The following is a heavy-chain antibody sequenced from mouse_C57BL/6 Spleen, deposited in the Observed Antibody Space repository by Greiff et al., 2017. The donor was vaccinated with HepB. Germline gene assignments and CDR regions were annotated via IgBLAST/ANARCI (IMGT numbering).Heavy chain of an antibody. J-gene: IGHJ3*01. D-gene: IGHD2-4*01. V-gene: IGHV1-82*01. CDR2: IYPGDGDT. Sequence: QVQLQQSGPELVKPGASVKISCKASGYAFSSSWMNWVKQRPGKGLEWIGRIYPGDGDTNYNGKFKGKATLTADKSSSTAYMQLSSLTSEDSAVYFCAKLRRWFAYWGQGTLVTVSA. CDR1: GYAFSSSW. CDR3: AKLRRWFAY.